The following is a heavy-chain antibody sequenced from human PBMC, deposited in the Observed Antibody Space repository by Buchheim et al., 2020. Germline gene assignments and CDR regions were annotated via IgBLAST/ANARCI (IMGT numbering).Heavy chain of an antibody. V-gene: IGHV4-4*02. Sequence: VHLQESGPGLVKPSGTLSLTCAVSGGSITTSTFWSWVRQPPGKGLEWFGEIYHTGNTNYNPSLKSRVTISVDKSKNQFPLRLTSVIAADTAMYYCARLVFRGVIVGSSRLEHSYYMDVWGKGTT. CDR1: GGSITTSTF. CDR3: ARLVFRGVIVGSSRLEHSYYMDV. J-gene: IGHJ6*03. CDR2: IYHTGNT. D-gene: IGHD3-10*01.